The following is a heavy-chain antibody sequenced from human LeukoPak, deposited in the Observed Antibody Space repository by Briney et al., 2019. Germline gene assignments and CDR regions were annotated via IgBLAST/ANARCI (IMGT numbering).Heavy chain of an antibody. D-gene: IGHD2-2*01. CDR1: GFTFSSYA. CDR3: ARAGSGIVVVPAAMDYYYYMDV. V-gene: IGHV3-64*01. J-gene: IGHJ6*03. Sequence: AGGSLRLSCAASGFTFSSYAMHWVRQAPGKGLEYVSAISSNGGSTDYANSVKGRFTISRDNSKNTLYLQMGSLRAEDMAVYYCARAGSGIVVVPAAMDYYYYMDVWRKGTTLTVCS. CDR2: ISSNGGST.